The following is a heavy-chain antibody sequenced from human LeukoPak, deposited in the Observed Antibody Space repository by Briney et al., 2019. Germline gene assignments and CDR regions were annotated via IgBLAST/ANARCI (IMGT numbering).Heavy chain of an antibody. CDR1: GFTFSSYA. J-gene: IGHJ4*02. CDR3: AKDLMGRSGWQLEIDY. Sequence: GGSLRLSCAASGFTFSSYAMSWVRQAPGKGLEWVSAISGSGGSTYYADSVKGRFTISRGNSKNTLYLQMNSLRAEDTAVYYCAKDLMGRSGWQLEIDYWGQGTLVTVSS. D-gene: IGHD6-19*01. V-gene: IGHV3-23*01. CDR2: ISGSGGST.